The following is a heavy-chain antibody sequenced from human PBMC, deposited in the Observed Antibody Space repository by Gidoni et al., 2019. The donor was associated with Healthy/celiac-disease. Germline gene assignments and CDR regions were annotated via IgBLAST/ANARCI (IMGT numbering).Heavy chain of an antibody. CDR2: CYSGGST. CDR3: ARLVRGFYYFDY. V-gene: IGHV3-66*04. D-gene: IGHD3-10*01. J-gene: IGHJ4*02. Sequence: EVQLVESGGGLVQPGGSLRLTGAASGCTVSSNYMCWVRQAPGKGLEWVSFCYSGGSTYYADSVKGRFTISRDNSKNTLYLQMNSLRAEDTAVYYCARLVRGFYYFDYWGQGTLVTVSS. CDR1: GCTVSSNY.